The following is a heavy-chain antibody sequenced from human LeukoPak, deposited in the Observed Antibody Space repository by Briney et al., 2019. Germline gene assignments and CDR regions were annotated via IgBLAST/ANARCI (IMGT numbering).Heavy chain of an antibody. CDR3: ASQRYNWNPDAFDI. CDR1: GGPISSSSYC. CDR2: IYYSGSI. Sequence: PSETLSLTCTVSGGPISSSSYCWGWIRQPPGKGLEWIGSIYYSGSIYYNPSLKSRVTISVDTSKNQFSLKLSSVTAADTAVYYCASQRYNWNPDAFDIWGQGTMVTVSS. J-gene: IGHJ3*02. D-gene: IGHD1-20*01. V-gene: IGHV4-39*01.